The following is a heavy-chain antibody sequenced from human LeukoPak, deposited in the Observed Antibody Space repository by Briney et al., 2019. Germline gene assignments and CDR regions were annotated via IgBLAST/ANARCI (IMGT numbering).Heavy chain of an antibody. CDR2: IYFGDSDT. Sequence: GESLQISCKGSGYSFPSYWIGWARPMPGEGLECMGVIYFGDSDTRYSPSFQGQVTISADKSISTAYLQWSSLKASDTAMYYCARHGVVVAAADYWGQGTLVTVSS. D-gene: IGHD2-15*01. CDR3: ARHGVVVAAADY. J-gene: IGHJ4*02. V-gene: IGHV5-51*01. CDR1: GYSFPSYW.